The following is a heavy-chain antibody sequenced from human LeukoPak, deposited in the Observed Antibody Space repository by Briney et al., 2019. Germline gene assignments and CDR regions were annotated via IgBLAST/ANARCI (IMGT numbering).Heavy chain of an antibody. CDR3: AKAGLVRGGALDS. Sequence: GGSLRLSCVVSGFYFSGFSMSWVRQAPGKGLEWVAFIRYDGSNKYYADSVTGRFSISRDDSKSTLYLQMNSLRVEDTAVYYCAKAGLVRGGALDSWGQGTLVTVSS. CDR2: IRYDGSNK. V-gene: IGHV3-30*02. CDR1: GFYFSGFS. J-gene: IGHJ4*02. D-gene: IGHD4/OR15-4a*01.